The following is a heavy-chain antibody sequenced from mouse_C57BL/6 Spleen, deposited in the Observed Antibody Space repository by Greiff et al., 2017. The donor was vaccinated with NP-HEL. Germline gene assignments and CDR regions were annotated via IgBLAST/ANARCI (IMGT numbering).Heavy chain of an antibody. CDR3: ARRNLQEAMDY. CDR1: GYTFTSYG. CDR2: IYPRSGNT. V-gene: IGHV1-81*01. Sequence: QVQLQQSGAELARPGASVKLSCKASGYTFTSYGISWVKQRPGQGLEWIGEIYPRSGNTYYNAKFKGKATLTADKSSSKAYMKLRSLKSEDSAVYFCARRNLQEAMDYWGQGTSVTVSS. J-gene: IGHJ4*01. D-gene: IGHD5-1*01.